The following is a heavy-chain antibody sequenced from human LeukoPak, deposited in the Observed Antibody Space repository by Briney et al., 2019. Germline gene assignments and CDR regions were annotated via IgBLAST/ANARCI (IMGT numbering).Heavy chain of an antibody. V-gene: IGHV3-11*01. CDR2: ISTSGSSI. J-gene: IGHJ6*02. CDR3: ARDLSRGVNYYALDV. CDR1: GFTFSDHY. D-gene: IGHD2-15*01. Sequence: GGSLRLSCAASGFTFSDHYMSWIRQAPGKGLEWVSYISTSGSSIYYADSVQGRFTISRENAKNSLFLQMNSLTAEDTAVYYCARDLSRGVNYYALDVWGQGTTVTVSS.